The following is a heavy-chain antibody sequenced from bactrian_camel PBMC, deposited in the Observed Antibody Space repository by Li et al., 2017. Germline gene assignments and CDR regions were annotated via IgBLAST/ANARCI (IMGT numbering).Heavy chain of an antibody. J-gene: IGHJ4*01. CDR3: AARAYCPDTATMTRSEVYEY. D-gene: IGHD4*01. CDR2: ISAAGHDT. CDR1: GYTYSSAT. V-gene: IGHV3S40*01. Sequence: DVQLVESGGGSVQAGGSLRLSCAASGYTYSSATMGWFRQAPGKEREGVAVISAAGHDTYYADAVKGRFTISRDNAKNTVSLQMTGLKPEDTAMYYCAARAYCPDTATMTRSEVYEYWGQGTQVTVS.